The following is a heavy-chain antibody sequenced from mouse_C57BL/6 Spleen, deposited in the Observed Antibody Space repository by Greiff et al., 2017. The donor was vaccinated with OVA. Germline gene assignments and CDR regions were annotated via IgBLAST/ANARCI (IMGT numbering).Heavy chain of an antibody. CDR3: ARRGGYEGYAMDY. V-gene: IGHV1-53*01. Sequence: VQLQQPGTELVKPGASVKLSCKASGYTFTSYWMHWVKQRPGQGLEWIGNINPSNGGTNYNEKFKSKATLTVDKSSSTAYMQLSSRTSEDSAVYYCARRGGYEGYAMDYWGQGTSVTVSS. CDR2: INPSNGGT. CDR1: GYTFTSYW. J-gene: IGHJ4*01. D-gene: IGHD2-2*01.